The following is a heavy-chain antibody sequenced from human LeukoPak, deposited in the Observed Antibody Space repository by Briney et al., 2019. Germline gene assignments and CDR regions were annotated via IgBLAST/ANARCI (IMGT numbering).Heavy chain of an antibody. D-gene: IGHD6-13*01. J-gene: IGHJ3*02. Sequence: PGGSLGLSCAASGFTFSTSDMHWVRQGAGKGLEWVSAIGRGGDTYYADSVKGRFTISRENAKNSLYLQMNSLRAGDTAVYYCARDLGAAGTARDAFDIWGQGTMVTVSS. CDR3: ARDLGAAGTARDAFDI. V-gene: IGHV3-13*01. CDR1: GFTFSTSD. CDR2: IGRGGDT.